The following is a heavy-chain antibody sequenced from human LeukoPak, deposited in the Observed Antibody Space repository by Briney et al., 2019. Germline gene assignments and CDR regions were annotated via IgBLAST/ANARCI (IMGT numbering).Heavy chain of an antibody. D-gene: IGHD2-2*02. Sequence: GASVKVSCKASGYTFTSYGISWVRQAPGQGLEWMGWISAYNGNTNYAQKFQGRVTTTADESTSTAYMELSSLRSEDTAVYYCARGSICSSTSCYISNYYYYGMDVWGQGTTVTVSS. CDR1: GYTFTSYG. CDR2: ISAYNGNT. V-gene: IGHV1-18*01. CDR3: ARGSICSSTSCYISNYYYYGMDV. J-gene: IGHJ6*02.